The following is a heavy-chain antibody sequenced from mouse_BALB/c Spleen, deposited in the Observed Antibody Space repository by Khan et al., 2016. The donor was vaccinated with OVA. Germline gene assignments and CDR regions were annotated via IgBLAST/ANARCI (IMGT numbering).Heavy chain of an antibody. CDR1: GYTFTSYD. CDR3: ARGGYGGFAY. D-gene: IGHD2-14*01. CDR2: IFPGDGGT. Sequence: QVQLQQSGAELVKPGASVKLSCKASGYTFTSYDMNWVRQRPEQGLEWIGWIFPGDGGTKYNEKFKGKATLTKDKSTSTAYMQLSRLTSEDSAVYFCARGGYGGFAYWGQGTLVTVSA. J-gene: IGHJ3*01. V-gene: IGHV1-85*01.